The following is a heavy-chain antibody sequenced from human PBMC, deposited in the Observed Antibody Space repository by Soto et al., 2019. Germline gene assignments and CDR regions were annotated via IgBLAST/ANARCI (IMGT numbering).Heavy chain of an antibody. CDR2: INHSGST. CDR1: GGSFRGYY. Sequence: PSETLSLTCAVYGGSFRGYYWSWIRQPPGKGLEWIGEINHSGSTNYNPSLKSRVTISVDTSKNQFSLKLSTVTAADTAVYFCASGRSVWGSYRSLNCDYWVQGTLFTVSS. J-gene: IGHJ4*02. CDR3: ASGRSVWGSYRSLNCDY. D-gene: IGHD3-16*02. V-gene: IGHV4-34*01.